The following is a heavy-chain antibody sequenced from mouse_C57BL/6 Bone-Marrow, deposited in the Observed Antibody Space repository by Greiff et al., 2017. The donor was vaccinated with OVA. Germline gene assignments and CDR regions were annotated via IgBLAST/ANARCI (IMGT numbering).Heavy chain of an antibody. V-gene: IGHV1-55*01. CDR2: IYPGSGST. Sequence: QVQLQQPGAELVKPGASVKMSCKASGYTFTSYWITWVKQRPGQGLKWIGDIYPGSGSTNYNEKFKSKATLTVDTSSSTAYMQLSSLTSEDSAVYYCARFDGYDGYYYYAMDYWGQGTSVTVSS. J-gene: IGHJ4*01. CDR3: ARFDGYDGYYYYAMDY. CDR1: GYTFTSYW. D-gene: IGHD2-3*01.